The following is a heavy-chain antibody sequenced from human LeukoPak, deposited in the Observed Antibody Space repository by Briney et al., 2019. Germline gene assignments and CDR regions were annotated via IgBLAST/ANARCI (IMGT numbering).Heavy chain of an antibody. D-gene: IGHD2-2*02. CDR2: ISWNSGSI. V-gene: IGHV3-9*02. CDR1: GFTSDDYA. J-gene: IGHJ4*02. Sequence: GRSLRLSCAASGFTSDDYAMHWVRQAPGKGLEWVSGISWNSGSIGYADSVKGRFTISRDHAKNSLYLQMNSLRAEDTALYYCAKDHCSSTSCYTFDYWGQGTLATVSS. CDR3: AKDHCSSTSCYTFDY.